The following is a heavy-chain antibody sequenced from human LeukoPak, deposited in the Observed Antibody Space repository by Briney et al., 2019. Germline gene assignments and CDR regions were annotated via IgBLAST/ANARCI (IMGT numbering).Heavy chain of an antibody. CDR3: ARDPGDGYNSGSWFDP. Sequence: SVKVSCKASGGTFSSYAFSWVRQAPGQGLEWMGRIIPIFGTANYAQKFHGRVTITTDGSTSTAYMELSSLRSEDTAVYYCARDPGDGYNSGSWFDPWGQGTLVTVSS. CDR2: IIPIFGTA. V-gene: IGHV1-69*05. D-gene: IGHD5-24*01. J-gene: IGHJ5*02. CDR1: GGTFSSYA.